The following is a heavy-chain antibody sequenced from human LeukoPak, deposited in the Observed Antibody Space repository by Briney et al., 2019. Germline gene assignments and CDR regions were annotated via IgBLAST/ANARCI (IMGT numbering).Heavy chain of an antibody. CDR2: ISGSGRST. J-gene: IGHJ4*02. D-gene: IGHD6-19*01. V-gene: IGHV3-23*01. CDR3: AKARGAYSSGYDY. CDR1: GFTLSNYA. Sequence: GGSLRLSCAAPGFTLSNYAMTWVRQAPGKGREWVSGISGSGRSTFYADSVKGRFTISRDNSKNTPYMQMNSLRAEDTAVYYCAKARGAYSSGYDYWGQGTLVTVSS.